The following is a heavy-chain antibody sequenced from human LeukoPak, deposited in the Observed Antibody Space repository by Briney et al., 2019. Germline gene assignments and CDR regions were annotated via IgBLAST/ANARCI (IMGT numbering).Heavy chain of an antibody. J-gene: IGHJ6*03. V-gene: IGHV4-61*02. D-gene: IGHD3-9*01. Sequence: SETLSLTCTVSGGSISSGSYYWSWIRQPAGKGLEWIGRIYTSGSTNYNPSLKSRVTISVDTSKNQFSLKLSSVTAADTAVYYCARDPVYDILTGYHRYYYYMDVWGKGTTATVSS. CDR3: ARDPVYDILTGYHRYYYYMDV. CDR1: GGSISSGSYY. CDR2: IYTSGST.